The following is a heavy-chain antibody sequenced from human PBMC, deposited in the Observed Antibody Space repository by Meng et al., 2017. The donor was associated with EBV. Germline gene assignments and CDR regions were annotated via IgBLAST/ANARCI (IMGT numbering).Heavy chain of an antibody. CDR3: ARAPSTAPQGDY. Sequence: VQLVPPWFELKKPWASVKVSVKASGYTFTSYAMNWVRQAPGQGLEWMGWINTNTGNPTYAQGFTGRFVGAGDTAVSTAELQSSSLKAEDTAGEDWARAPSTAPQGDYGGQGTRVNGS. J-gene: IGHJ4*02. CDR2: INTNTGNP. CDR1: GYTFTSYA. V-gene: IGHV7-4-1*02.